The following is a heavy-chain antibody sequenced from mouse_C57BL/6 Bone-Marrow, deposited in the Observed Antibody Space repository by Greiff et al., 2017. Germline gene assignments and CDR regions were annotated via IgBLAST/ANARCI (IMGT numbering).Heavy chain of an antibody. V-gene: IGHV14-1*01. D-gene: IGHD2-4*01. CDR2: IDPEDGDT. CDR1: GFNIKDYY. Sequence: VQLQQSGAELVRPGASVKLSCTASGFNIKDYYMHWVKQRPEQGLEWIGRIDPEDGDTEYAPKFQGKATMTADTSSNTAYLQLSSLTAEDTAVYYCTTPLITPWFAYWGQGTLVTVSA. J-gene: IGHJ3*01. CDR3: TTPLITPWFAY.